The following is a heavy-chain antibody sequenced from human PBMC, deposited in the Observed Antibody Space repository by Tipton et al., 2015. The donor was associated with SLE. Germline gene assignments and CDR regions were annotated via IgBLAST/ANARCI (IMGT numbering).Heavy chain of an antibody. J-gene: IGHJ6*03. CDR2: ISGSVGGT. D-gene: IGHD3-10*01. Sequence: GSLRLSCAASGFTLDDYGMSWVRQAPGKGLEWVSSISGSVGGTYYADSVKGRFTISRDNSKNTLYLQMNSLRAEDTAVYYCAKRDGAHYYNYYMDVWGKGTTVIVSS. CDR3: AKRDGAHYYNYYMDV. V-gene: IGHV3-23*01. CDR1: GFTLDDYG.